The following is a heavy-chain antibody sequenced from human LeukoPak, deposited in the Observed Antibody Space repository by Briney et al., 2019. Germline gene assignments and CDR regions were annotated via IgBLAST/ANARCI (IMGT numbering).Heavy chain of an antibody. CDR1: GGSISGGGSY. D-gene: IGHD6-19*01. CDR2: ILYSGRT. CDR3: AGYRSGTMFDS. J-gene: IGHJ4*02. Sequence: SSETLSLTCAVSGGSISGGGSYWGWIRQPPGKGLEWIGSILYSGRTSYNPSLMSQVTIAADTSRNQFSLRLSSVTDADTGVYYCAGYRSGTMFDSWGQGTLVTVSS. V-gene: IGHV4-39*01.